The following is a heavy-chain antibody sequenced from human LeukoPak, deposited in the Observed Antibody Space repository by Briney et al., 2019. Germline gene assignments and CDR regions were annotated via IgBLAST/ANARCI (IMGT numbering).Heavy chain of an antibody. CDR1: GFTFSSYW. J-gene: IGHJ4*02. Sequence: GGSLRLSCAASGFTFSSYWMHWVRQAPGKGLVWVSRINTDGSSTSYADSVKGRFTISRDNAKSTLYLQMNSLRAEDTAVYYCARDFYDFWSGYYLYWGQGTLVTVSS. V-gene: IGHV3-74*01. CDR3: ARDFYDFWSGYYLY. D-gene: IGHD3-3*01. CDR2: INTDGSST.